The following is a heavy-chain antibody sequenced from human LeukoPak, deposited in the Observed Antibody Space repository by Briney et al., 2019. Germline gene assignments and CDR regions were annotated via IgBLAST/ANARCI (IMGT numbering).Heavy chain of an antibody. CDR2: IYSGGST. J-gene: IGHJ4*02. CDR1: GFTVGSNY. D-gene: IGHD5-12*01. CDR3: ARDGYNDGVDY. Sequence: GGSLRLSCAASGFTVGSNYMSWVRQAPGKGLEWVSVIYSGGSTYYADSVKGRFTISRDNSKNTLYLQMNSLRAEDTAVYYCARDGYNDGVDYWGQGTLVTVSS. V-gene: IGHV3-53*01.